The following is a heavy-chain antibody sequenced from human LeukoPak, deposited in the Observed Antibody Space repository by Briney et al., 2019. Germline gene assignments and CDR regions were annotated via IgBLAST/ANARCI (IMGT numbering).Heavy chain of an antibody. J-gene: IGHJ3*02. CDR2: IYTSGST. D-gene: IGHD3-22*01. Sequence: SETLSLTCTVSGGSISSYYWSWIRQPAGKGLEWIGRIYTSGSTNYNPSLKSRVTMSVDTSKNQFSLKPSSVTAADTAVYYCARGWVGSMYYYDSSGYPAFDIWGQGTMVTVSS. CDR1: GGSISSYY. V-gene: IGHV4-4*07. CDR3: ARGWVGSMYYYDSSGYPAFDI.